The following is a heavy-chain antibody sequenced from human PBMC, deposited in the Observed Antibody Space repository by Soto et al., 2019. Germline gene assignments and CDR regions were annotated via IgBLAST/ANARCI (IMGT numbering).Heavy chain of an antibody. J-gene: IGHJ4*02. Sequence: QVQLVESGGGVVQPGKSLRLSCAASGFTFSSYALHWVRQAPGKGLEWVAVISYDGNNKYYADSVKGRFTISRDNTKNTLYLQLNSLRADDTAVYYCAGDLVGGSYTDSDYWGQGTMVTVSS. D-gene: IGHD3-16*01. CDR2: ISYDGNNK. CDR1: GFTFSSYA. V-gene: IGHV3-30-3*01. CDR3: AGDLVGGSYTDSDY.